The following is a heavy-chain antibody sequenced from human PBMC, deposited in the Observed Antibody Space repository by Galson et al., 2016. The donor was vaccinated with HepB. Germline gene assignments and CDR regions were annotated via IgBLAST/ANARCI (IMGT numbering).Heavy chain of an antibody. V-gene: IGHV3-48*02. CDR2: ISSSSSSI. J-gene: IGHJ6*02. CDR1: GFTFSSYS. D-gene: IGHD6-13*01. CDR3: ARDGGQQLVRWERLRKVYYYYPMDV. Sequence: SLRLSCAASGFTFSSYSMNWVRQAPGKGLEWVSYISSSSSSIYYADSVKGRFTISRDNAKNSLYLQMNSLRDEDTAVYYCARDGGQQLVRWERLRKVYYYYPMDVWSQGTTVTGAS.